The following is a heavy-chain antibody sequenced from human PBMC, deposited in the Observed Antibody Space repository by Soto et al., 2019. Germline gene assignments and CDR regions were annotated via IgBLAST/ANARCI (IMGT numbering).Heavy chain of an antibody. J-gene: IGHJ3*02. CDR3: ARVVGIVVVSAAILGGHDAFAI. D-gene: IGHD2-2*03. CDR2: MNPNSGNT. CDR1: GYTFARYD. Sequence: ASVKVSCKASGYTFARYDINWVRQATGQGLEWMGWMNPNSGNTGYAQKFQGRVTMTRNTSISTAYMELRSLRSDDTAVYYCARVVGIVVVSAAILGGHDAFAIRGQGTTVPVSS. V-gene: IGHV1-8*01.